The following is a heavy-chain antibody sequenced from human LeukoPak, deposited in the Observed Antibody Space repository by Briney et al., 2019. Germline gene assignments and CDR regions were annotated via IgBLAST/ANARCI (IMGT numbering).Heavy chain of an antibody. J-gene: IGHJ4*02. D-gene: IGHD6-6*01. V-gene: IGHV1-2*02. CDR1: GYTFTGYY. CDR2: INPNSGGT. Sequence: ASVKVSCKASGYTFTGYYMHWVRQAPGQGLEWMGWINPNSGGTNYAQKFQGRVTMTRDTSISTAYVELSRLRSDDTAVYYCARTLLAARPLELDYWGQGTLVTVSS. CDR3: ARTLLAARPLELDY.